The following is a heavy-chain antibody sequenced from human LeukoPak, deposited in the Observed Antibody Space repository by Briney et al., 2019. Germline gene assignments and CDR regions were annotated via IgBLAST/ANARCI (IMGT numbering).Heavy chain of an antibody. D-gene: IGHD3-9*01. V-gene: IGHV3-23*01. J-gene: IGHJ5*02. CDR2: ISGSGGST. CDR3: AKDPSFDILTGYELDP. CDR1: GFTFSSYW. Sequence: GGSLRLSCAASGFTFSSYWMSWVRQAPGKGLEWVSAISGSGGSTYYADSVKGRFTISRDNSKNTLYLQMNSLRAEDAAVYYCAKDPSFDILTGYELDPWGQGTLVTVSS.